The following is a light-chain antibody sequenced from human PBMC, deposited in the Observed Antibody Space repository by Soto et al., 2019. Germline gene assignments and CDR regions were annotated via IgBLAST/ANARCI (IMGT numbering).Light chain of an antibody. CDR3: QQFNNWPPRT. CDR1: QSVNSN. V-gene: IGKV3-15*01. Sequence: EIVMTQSPATLSVSPGERATLSCRASQSVNSNLAWYQQRPGQAPRLLIYGASTRATGIPARFSGSGSGTEFTLTISSLQSEDFAVYYCQQFNNWPPRTFGQWTKVEIK. J-gene: IGKJ1*01. CDR2: GAS.